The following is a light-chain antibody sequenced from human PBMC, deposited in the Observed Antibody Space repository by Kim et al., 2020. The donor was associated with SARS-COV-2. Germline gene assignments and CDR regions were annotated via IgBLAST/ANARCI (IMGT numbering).Light chain of an antibody. Sequence: QTVTISCSEGMSNITTNGANWYQQRPEKAPKLLIYYDDLKTSGVSARFSGSRSGTSASLAISDLQSEDEGHYFCAGWDDSLNTPVFGGGTQLTVL. CDR2: YDD. CDR1: MSNITTNG. V-gene: IGLV1-36*01. CDR3: AGWDDSLNTPV. J-gene: IGLJ2*01.